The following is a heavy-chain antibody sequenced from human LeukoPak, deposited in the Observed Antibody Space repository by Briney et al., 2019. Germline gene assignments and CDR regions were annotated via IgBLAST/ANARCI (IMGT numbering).Heavy chain of an antibody. Sequence: GGSLRLSCAASGFTFSDYYMSWIRQAPGKGLEWVAVISYHGNDKYYADSVKGRFTISRDNSKNTLYLQMNSLRAEDTAVYYCAKTPWSDYGDYEGWGQGTLVTVSS. CDR2: ISYHGNDK. D-gene: IGHD4-17*01. J-gene: IGHJ4*02. V-gene: IGHV3-30*18. CDR3: AKTPWSDYGDYEG. CDR1: GFTFSDYY.